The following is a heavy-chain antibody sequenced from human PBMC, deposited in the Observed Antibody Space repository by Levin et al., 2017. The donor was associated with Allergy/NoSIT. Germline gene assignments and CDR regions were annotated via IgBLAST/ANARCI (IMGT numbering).Heavy chain of an antibody. V-gene: IGHV3-21*01. Sequence: RGESLKISCAASGFTFSSYSMNWVRQAPGKGLEWVSSISSSSSYIYYADSVKGRFTISRDNAKNSLYLQMNSLRAEDTAVYYCALTGYSSSWVDYWGQGTLVTVSS. CDR2: ISSSSSYI. CDR1: GFTFSSYS. D-gene: IGHD6-13*01. J-gene: IGHJ4*02. CDR3: ALTGYSSSWVDY.